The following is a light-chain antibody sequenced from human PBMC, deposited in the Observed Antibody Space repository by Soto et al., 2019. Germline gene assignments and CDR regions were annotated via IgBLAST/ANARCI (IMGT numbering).Light chain of an antibody. CDR3: QQRSNWPPRLT. CDR2: DAS. V-gene: IGKV3-11*01. CDR1: QSVSSY. Sequence: DIVLTQSPSTLSLSPGDRATLSCRASQSVSSYLAWYQQKPGQAPRLLIYDASNRATGIPARFSGSGSGTDSTLTISSLEPEDFAVYYCQQRSNWPPRLTFGGGTKVEIK. J-gene: IGKJ4*01.